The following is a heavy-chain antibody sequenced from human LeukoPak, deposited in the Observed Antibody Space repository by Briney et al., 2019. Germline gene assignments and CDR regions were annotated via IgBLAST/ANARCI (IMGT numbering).Heavy chain of an antibody. CDR1: GFTFTNYA. CDR2: IHGGGDVT. J-gene: IGHJ2*01. Sequence: GGSLRLSCAASGFTFTNYAMNWVRQAPEKGLEWVSTIHGGGDVTYYADSVKGRFTISRDNSRNALYLQMNSLRAEDTAVYYCAKALSSSFYYFDLGGRGTLVTVSS. V-gene: IGHV3-23*01. D-gene: IGHD3-16*02. CDR3: AKALSSSFYYFDL.